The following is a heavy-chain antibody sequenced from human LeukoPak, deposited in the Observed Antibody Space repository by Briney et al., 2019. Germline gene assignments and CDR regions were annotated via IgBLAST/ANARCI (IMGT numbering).Heavy chain of an antibody. CDR3: ARSRPPPYYYGMDV. Sequence: PGGSLRLSCAASGFTVSSDYMSWVRQAPGRGLDWVSVIYSGGSAHYADSVKGRFTISRDNSKNMLYLQMNSLRAEDTAVYYCARSRPPPYYYGMDVWGQGTTVTVSS. J-gene: IGHJ6*02. V-gene: IGHV3-53*05. CDR1: GFTVSSDY. CDR2: IYSGGSA.